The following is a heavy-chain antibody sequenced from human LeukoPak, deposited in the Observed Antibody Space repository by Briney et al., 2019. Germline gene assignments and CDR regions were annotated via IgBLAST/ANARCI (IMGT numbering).Heavy chain of an antibody. CDR1: GFTFSGYS. V-gene: IGHV3-48*02. CDR2: ISPSSGTM. Sequence: PGGSLRLSCAASGFTFSGYSMNWVRQAPGKGLEWVSYISPSSGTMYYADSVEGRFTISRDNARSSLYLHMNSLRDEDMAVYYCARAAYSSSPDYWGQGTLVTVSS. D-gene: IGHD6-13*01. J-gene: IGHJ4*02. CDR3: ARAAYSSSPDY.